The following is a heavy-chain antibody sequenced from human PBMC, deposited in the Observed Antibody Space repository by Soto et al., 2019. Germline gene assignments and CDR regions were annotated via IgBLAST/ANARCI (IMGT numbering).Heavy chain of an antibody. Sequence: GGSLRLSCAASGFTFSSYAMSWVRQAPGKGLEWVSAISGSGGSTYYADSVKGRFTISRDNSKNTLYLQMNSLGAEDTAVYYCAKGVFGVVKSYYMDVWGKGTTVTVSS. V-gene: IGHV3-23*01. CDR2: ISGSGGST. CDR3: AKGVFGVVKSYYMDV. J-gene: IGHJ6*03. D-gene: IGHD3-3*01. CDR1: GFTFSSYA.